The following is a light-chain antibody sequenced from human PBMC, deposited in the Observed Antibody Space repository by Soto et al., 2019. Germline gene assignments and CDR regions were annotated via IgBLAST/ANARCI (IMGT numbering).Light chain of an antibody. V-gene: IGKV3-15*01. Sequence: DIVMTQSPATLSVSPGERATLSCRASQTISSNLAWYQQKPGQTPRLLIYGASARAAGIPARFSGSGSGTDFTLTITSLQPEDFAVYYCQQYDNWPPFTFGPGTKVDIK. CDR1: QTISSN. CDR3: QQYDNWPPFT. J-gene: IGKJ3*01. CDR2: GAS.